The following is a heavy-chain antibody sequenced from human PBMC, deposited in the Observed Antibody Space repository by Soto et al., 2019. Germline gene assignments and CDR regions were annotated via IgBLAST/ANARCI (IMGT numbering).Heavy chain of an antibody. CDR3: AKNPRPAAGTNYFDY. CDR2: MSGSGDNT. J-gene: IGHJ4*02. CDR1: VFTFRSSA. V-gene: IGHV3-23*01. Sequence: GCIRLSCAACVFTFRSSAMSWVRQAPGKGPEWVSAMSGSGDNTYYADSVKGRFTISRDNSKNALYLQMNSLRAEDMAVYYCAKNPRPAAGTNYFDYWGQGTLVTVSS. D-gene: IGHD6-13*01.